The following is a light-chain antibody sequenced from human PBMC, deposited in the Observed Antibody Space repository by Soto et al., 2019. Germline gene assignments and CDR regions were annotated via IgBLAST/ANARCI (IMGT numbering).Light chain of an antibody. Sequence: DSQMTQSPSSVSASVGDRVTITCRASQTISGWLAWYQQRPGKAPNLLIFDASSLESGVPSRFSGSGSGTEFTLTISSLQPDDFATYYCQQYNSYSWTFGQGTKVDIK. CDR1: QTISGW. J-gene: IGKJ1*01. CDR3: QQYNSYSWT. CDR2: DAS. V-gene: IGKV1-5*01.